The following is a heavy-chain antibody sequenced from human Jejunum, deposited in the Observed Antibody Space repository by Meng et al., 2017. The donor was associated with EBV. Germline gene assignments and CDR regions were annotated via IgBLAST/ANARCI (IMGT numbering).Heavy chain of an antibody. CDR3: AKDLSWNQADY. CDR1: GFTFSSYW. V-gene: IGHV3-74*01. D-gene: IGHD1-14*01. J-gene: IGHJ4*02. Sequence: EVQVVESGGGLVQPGGSLTLSCAASGFTFSSYWMHWFRQAPGKGLVWVSRINTDGSITNCADSVKGRFTISRDNARNTLYLQMNSLRAEDTAMYYCAKDLSWNQADYWGQGILVTVSS. CDR2: INTDGSIT.